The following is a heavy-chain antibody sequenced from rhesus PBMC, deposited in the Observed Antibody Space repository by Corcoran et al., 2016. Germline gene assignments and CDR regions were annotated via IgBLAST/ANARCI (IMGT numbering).Heavy chain of an antibody. Sequence: QVQLVQSGAEVKKPGASVKLSCKASGYTFTSYYIYWVRQAPGQVREWMGWINHRNGKTGKDQKFQGRVTMTRDTSTSTAYMELSSLRSEDTAVYYCTRGPTVIGYYFDYWGQGVLVTVSS. CDR3: TRGPTVIGYYFDY. D-gene: IGHD4-35*01. J-gene: IGHJ4*01. CDR2: INHRNGKT. CDR1: GYTFTSYY. V-gene: IGHV1S9*01.